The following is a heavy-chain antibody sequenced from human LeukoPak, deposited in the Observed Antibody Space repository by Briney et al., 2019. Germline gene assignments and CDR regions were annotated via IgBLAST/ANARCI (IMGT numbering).Heavy chain of an antibody. Sequence: GGSLRLSCAASGFSFSNYWMSWVRQVPGKGLEWVANIKQDGSEKYCVDSVKGRFTISRGNAKNSLYLQMNSLRAEDTAIYYCARDKIVGATNFDYWGQGTLVTVSS. V-gene: IGHV3-7*03. CDR3: ARDKIVGATNFDY. J-gene: IGHJ4*02. CDR2: IKQDGSEK. CDR1: GFSFSNYW. D-gene: IGHD1-26*01.